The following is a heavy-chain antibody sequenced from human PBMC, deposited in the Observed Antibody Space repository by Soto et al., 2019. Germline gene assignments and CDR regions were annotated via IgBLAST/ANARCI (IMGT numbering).Heavy chain of an antibody. CDR2: ISGSGGST. J-gene: IGHJ4*02. CDR1: GFTFSSYA. CDR3: AKDEVPYYGSGPYFDY. D-gene: IGHD3-10*01. Sequence: EVQLLESGGGLVQPGGSLRLSCAASGFTFSSYAMSWVRQAPGKGLEWVSAISGSGGSTYYADSVKGRFTISRDNSKNTLYLQMNSLRAEDTAVYYCAKDEVPYYGSGPYFDYWGQGTLVTVSS. V-gene: IGHV3-23*01.